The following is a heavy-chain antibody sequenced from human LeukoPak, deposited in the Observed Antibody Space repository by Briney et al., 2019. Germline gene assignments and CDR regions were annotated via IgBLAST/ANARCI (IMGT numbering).Heavy chain of an antibody. J-gene: IGHJ3*02. CDR1: GGTFSSYA. D-gene: IGHD4-17*01. Sequence: GASVKVSCKASGGTFSSYAISWVRQAPGQGLEWMGGIIPIFGTANYAQKFQGRVTITTDESTSTAYMELSSLRSEDTAIYYCAREVYGDYKDAFDIWGQGTMVTVSS. CDR2: IIPIFGTA. CDR3: AREVYGDYKDAFDI. V-gene: IGHV1-69*05.